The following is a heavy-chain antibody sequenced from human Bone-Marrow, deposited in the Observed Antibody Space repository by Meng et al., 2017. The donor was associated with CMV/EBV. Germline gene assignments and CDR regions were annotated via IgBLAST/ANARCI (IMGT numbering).Heavy chain of an antibody. J-gene: IGHJ4*02. CDR3: ARGRTAAGATTTTFDY. V-gene: IGHV4-34*01. Sequence: QVRQPKWGAELLKPSETLGFTCDVYGGSFSGYYWSWNRQPPGRGQEWIGEINHSGSTNYNPSLKRRVTISVDTSKNQFSLKLSSVTAADTAVYYCARGRTAAGATTTTFDYWGQGTLVTVSS. D-gene: IGHD6-13*01. CDR1: GGSFSGYY. CDR2: INHSGST.